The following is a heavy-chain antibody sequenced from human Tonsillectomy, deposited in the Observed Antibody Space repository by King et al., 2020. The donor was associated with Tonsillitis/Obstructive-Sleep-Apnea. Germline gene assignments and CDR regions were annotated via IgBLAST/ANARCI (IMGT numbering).Heavy chain of an antibody. D-gene: IGHD3-22*01. CDR2: IIPIFGTA. Sequence: GQLVQSGAEVKKSGSSVKVSCKASGGTFSNYAINWVRQAPGQGLEWMGGIIPIFGTANYAQNFQGRVTITADESTSTAYMELSSLKSEETAVYYCARGHYDGSGYYYWYFDLWGRGTLVTVSS. CDR3: ARGHYDGSGYYYWYFDL. J-gene: IGHJ2*01. V-gene: IGHV1-69*01. CDR1: GGTFSNYA.